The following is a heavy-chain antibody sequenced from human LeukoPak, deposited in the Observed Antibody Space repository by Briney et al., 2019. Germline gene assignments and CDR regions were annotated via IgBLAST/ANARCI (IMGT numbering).Heavy chain of an antibody. J-gene: IGHJ4*02. CDR1: GITFSNYA. CDR2: ISGSAHKI. Sequence: GGSLRLSCVASGITFSNYAVSCVRQAPEKGLDWVSVISGSAHKIRYADSVKGRFTISRDNSENIVYLQMNNLRVEDTAVYYCAGRLTGYSSGYVHWGQGTLVTVSS. V-gene: IGHV3-23*01. CDR3: AGRLTGYSSGYVH. D-gene: IGHD5-18*01.